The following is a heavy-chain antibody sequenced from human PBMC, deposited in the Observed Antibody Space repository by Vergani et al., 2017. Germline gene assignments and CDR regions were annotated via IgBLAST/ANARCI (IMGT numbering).Heavy chain of an antibody. Sequence: EVQLVESGGGLVQPGRSLRLSCAASGFTFDDYAMHWVRQAPGKGLEWVSGISWNSGSIGYADSVKGRFTISRDNAKNSLYLQMNSLRAEDTALYYCARDWMGYCSSTSCYRDRIDYYYYGMDVWGQGTTVTVSS. CDR2: ISWNSGSI. V-gene: IGHV3-9*01. D-gene: IGHD2-2*02. CDR1: GFTFDDYA. CDR3: ARDWMGYCSSTSCYRDRIDYYYYGMDV. J-gene: IGHJ6*02.